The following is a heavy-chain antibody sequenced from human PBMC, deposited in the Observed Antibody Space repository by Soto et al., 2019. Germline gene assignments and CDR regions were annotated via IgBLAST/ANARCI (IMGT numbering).Heavy chain of an antibody. CDR2: ISGSGDST. CDR3: ARRDQIAYYYGMDV. CDR1: GFTFSNYA. V-gene: IGHV3-23*01. D-gene: IGHD2-21*01. J-gene: IGHJ6*02. Sequence: GGSLRLSCAASGFTFSNYAMNWVRQAPGKGLEWVSTISGSGDSTGYVDSVKGRFTISRDNAKNTLYLQMNSLRAEDTAVYYCARRDQIAYYYGMDVWGQGTTVTVSS.